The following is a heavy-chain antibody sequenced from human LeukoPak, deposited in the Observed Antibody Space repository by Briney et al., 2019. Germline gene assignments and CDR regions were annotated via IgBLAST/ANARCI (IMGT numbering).Heavy chain of an antibody. Sequence: SETLSLTCTVSGGSISSSSYYWGWIRQPPGKGLEWIGSIYYSGSTYYNPSLKSRVTISVDTSKNQFSLKLSSVTAADTAVYYCARDLVPVDTARRAFFDYWGQGTLVTVSS. CDR1: GGSISSSSYY. J-gene: IGHJ4*02. CDR3: ARDLVPVDTARRAFFDY. V-gene: IGHV4-39*07. D-gene: IGHD5-18*01. CDR2: IYYSGST.